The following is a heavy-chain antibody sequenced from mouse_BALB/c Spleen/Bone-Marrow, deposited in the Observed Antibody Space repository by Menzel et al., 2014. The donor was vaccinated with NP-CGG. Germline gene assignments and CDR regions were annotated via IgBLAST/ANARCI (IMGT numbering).Heavy chain of an antibody. CDR3: ASDWAYHFDY. Sequence: DVHLVESGGGLVQPGGSRKLSCAASGFTFSSFGMHWVRQAPEKGLEWVAYISSGNSTIYYADTVKGRFTISRDNPKNTLFLQMTSLRSEDAAMYYCASDWAYHFDYWGQGTTLTVSS. J-gene: IGHJ2*01. CDR1: GFTFSSFG. D-gene: IGHD4-1*01. CDR2: ISSGNSTI. V-gene: IGHV5-17*02.